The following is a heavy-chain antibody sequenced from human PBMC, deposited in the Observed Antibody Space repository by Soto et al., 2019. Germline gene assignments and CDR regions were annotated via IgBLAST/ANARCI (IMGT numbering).Heavy chain of an antibody. Sequence: ASVKVSCKASGYTFTSYAMHWVRQAPGQRLEWMGWINADNDNTKYSQKFQGRVTITRDTSASTAYMELSSLRSDDTAVYYCARTRPSSSLYRNWFDPWGQGTLVTVSS. D-gene: IGHD6-13*01. V-gene: IGHV1-3*01. CDR3: ARTRPSSSLYRNWFDP. CDR1: GYTFTSYA. CDR2: INADNDNT. J-gene: IGHJ5*02.